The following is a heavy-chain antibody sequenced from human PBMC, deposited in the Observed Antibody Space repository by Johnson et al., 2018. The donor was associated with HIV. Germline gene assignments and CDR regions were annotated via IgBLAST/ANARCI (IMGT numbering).Heavy chain of an antibody. Sequence: QVQLVESGGGVVQPGGSLRLSCAASRFTFSSYGMHWVRQAPGKGLEWVAFIRYDGSNKYYGDSVKGRFILSRDNSKNTLYLQMNSLRVEDTALYYCARGIGDEYAFDVWGQGTMVTVSS. V-gene: IGHV3-30*02. CDR2: IRYDGSNK. CDR1: RFTFSSYG. J-gene: IGHJ3*01. D-gene: IGHD2-21*01. CDR3: ARGIGDEYAFDV.